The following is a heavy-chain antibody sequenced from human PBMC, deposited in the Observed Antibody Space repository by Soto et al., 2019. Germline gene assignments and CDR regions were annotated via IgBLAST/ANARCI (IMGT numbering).Heavy chain of an antibody. Sequence: GGSLRLSCAASGFTFSSYAMSWVRQAPGKGLEWVSAISGSGGSTYYADSVKGRFTISRDNSKNTLYLQMNSLRAEDTAVYYCAKYDGGERFLDGYYYMDVWGKGTTVTVSS. D-gene: IGHD3-3*01. CDR2: ISGSGGST. V-gene: IGHV3-23*01. CDR3: AKYDGGERFLDGYYYMDV. J-gene: IGHJ6*03. CDR1: GFTFSSYA.